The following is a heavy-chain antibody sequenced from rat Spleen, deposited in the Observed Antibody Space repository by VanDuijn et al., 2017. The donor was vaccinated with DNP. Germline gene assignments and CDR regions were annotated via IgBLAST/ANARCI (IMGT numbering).Heavy chain of an antibody. D-gene: IGHD4-3*01. CDR2: INKDSRTI. J-gene: IGHJ2*01. Sequence: EVKLVASGGGLVQPGRSLKLSCAASGFNFYDYWMGWVRQAPGKGLEWIGEINKDSRTIKYIPSLKDKFTISRDNAQKTLDLQMSKLGSEDTAIYYCVREKFGVDYWGQGVMVTVSS. CDR1: GFNFYDYW. V-gene: IGHV4-2*01. CDR3: VREKFGVDY.